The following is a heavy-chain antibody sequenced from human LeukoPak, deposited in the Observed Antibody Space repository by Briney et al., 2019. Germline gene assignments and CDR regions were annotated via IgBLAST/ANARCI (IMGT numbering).Heavy chain of an antibody. Sequence: GGSLRLSCAASGFTFSSYSMNWVRQAPGKGLEWVSYISSSSSTIYYADSVKGRFTISRDNAKNSLYLQMNSLRAEDTAVYYCARDLGDSSGYYYGSAFDIWGQGTMVTVSS. V-gene: IGHV3-48*01. CDR1: GFTFSSYS. J-gene: IGHJ3*02. CDR3: ARDLGDSSGYYYGSAFDI. D-gene: IGHD3-22*01. CDR2: ISSSSSTI.